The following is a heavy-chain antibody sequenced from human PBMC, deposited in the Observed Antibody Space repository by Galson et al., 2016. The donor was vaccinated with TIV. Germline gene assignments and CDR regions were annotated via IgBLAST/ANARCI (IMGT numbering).Heavy chain of an antibody. CDR1: GYTFTVNY. D-gene: IGHD1-7*01. Sequence: SVKVSCKASGYTFTVNYIHWVRQAPGQGLEWMGWINAFSGATNYAQKFQGRVTITRDTSLSTAYMELRSLRSDDTAVYYCARDAPGGNYPDTFDSWGQGTMVTVSS. CDR2: INAFSGAT. CDR3: ARDAPGGNYPDTFDS. V-gene: IGHV1-2*02. J-gene: IGHJ3*01.